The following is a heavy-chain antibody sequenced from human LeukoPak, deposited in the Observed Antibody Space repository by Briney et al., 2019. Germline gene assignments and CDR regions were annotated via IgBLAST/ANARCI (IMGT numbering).Heavy chain of an antibody. J-gene: IGHJ4*02. V-gene: IGHV3-23*01. D-gene: IGHD3-10*01. CDR2: ISGSGGST. CDR3: AKDQQGGFGELYYFDY. Sequence: GGSLRLSCAASGFSFSSYAMSWVRQAPGKGLEWVSAISGSGGSTYYADSVKGRFTISRDNSKNTLYLQMNSLRAEDAAVYYCAKDQQGGFGELYYFDYWGQGTLVTVSS. CDR1: GFSFSSYA.